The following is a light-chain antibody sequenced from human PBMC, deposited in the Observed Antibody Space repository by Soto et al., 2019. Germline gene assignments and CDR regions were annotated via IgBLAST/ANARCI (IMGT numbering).Light chain of an antibody. CDR2: AAS. CDR1: QSISSW. Sequence: DIQMTQSPSTLSASVGDRVTVTCRASQSISSWLAWYQQKPGKAPNLLIYAASSLQSGVPPRFSGSGSGTDFTLTISSLQPEDFATYYCQQANSFPYTFGQGTKLEIK. V-gene: IGKV1-12*01. CDR3: QQANSFPYT. J-gene: IGKJ2*01.